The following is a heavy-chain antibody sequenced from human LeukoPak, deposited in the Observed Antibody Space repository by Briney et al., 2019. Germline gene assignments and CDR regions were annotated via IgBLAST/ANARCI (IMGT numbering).Heavy chain of an antibody. CDR1: GGSISSSSYF. CDR3: ARHLAVYNWNDNWFDP. CDR2: IYYSGST. V-gene: IGHV4-39*01. D-gene: IGHD1-20*01. Sequence: KPSETLSLTCIVSGGSISSSSYFWGWIRQPPGKGLEWIGSIYYSGSTYYNPSLKSRVTISVDTSKNQFSLKLSSVTAADTAVYYCARHLAVYNWNDNWFDPWGQGTLVTVSS. J-gene: IGHJ5*02.